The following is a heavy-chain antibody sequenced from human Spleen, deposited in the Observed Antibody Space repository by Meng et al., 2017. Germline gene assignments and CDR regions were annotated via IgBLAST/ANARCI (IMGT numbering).Heavy chain of an antibody. J-gene: IGHJ5*02. V-gene: IGHV1-69*13. CDR3: ARGPPHSSSWTNCFDP. CDR1: GGTFSTYG. CDR2: IIPMYGTA. Sequence: SVKVSCKASGGTFSTYGISWVRQAPGQGLEWMGEIIPMYGTAIYADNFRDRITLMADESTSTVHMELSSLRSDDTAVYFCARGPPHSSSWTNCFDPWGQGTLVTVSS. D-gene: IGHD6-13*01.